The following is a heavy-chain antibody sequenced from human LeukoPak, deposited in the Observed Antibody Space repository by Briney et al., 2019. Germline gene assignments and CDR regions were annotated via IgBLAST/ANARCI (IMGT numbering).Heavy chain of an antibody. Sequence: PGGSLRLSCAASGFTVSSNYMSWVRQAPGKGLEWVSVTYSGGSTYYVDSVKGRFTIYRDNSKNTLYLQMNSLRAEDTAVYYCAMCGSTSCSAAPQFDYWGQGTLVTVSS. D-gene: IGHD2-2*01. V-gene: IGHV3-53*01. CDR1: GFTVSSNY. CDR2: TYSGGST. CDR3: AMCGSTSCSAAPQFDY. J-gene: IGHJ4*02.